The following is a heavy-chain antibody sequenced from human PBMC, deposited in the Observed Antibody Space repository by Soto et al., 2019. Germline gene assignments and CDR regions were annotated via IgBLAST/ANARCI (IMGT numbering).Heavy chain of an antibody. V-gene: IGHV3-53*01. Sequence: GGSLRLSCAASGFTVSSNYMSWVRQAPGKGLEWVSVIYSGGSTYYADSVKGRFTISRDNSKNTLYLQMNSLRAEDTAVYYCARVLGIAVAGDWFDPWGQGTLVTVSS. J-gene: IGHJ5*02. CDR2: IYSGGST. CDR1: GFTVSSNY. CDR3: ARVLGIAVAGDWFDP. D-gene: IGHD6-19*01.